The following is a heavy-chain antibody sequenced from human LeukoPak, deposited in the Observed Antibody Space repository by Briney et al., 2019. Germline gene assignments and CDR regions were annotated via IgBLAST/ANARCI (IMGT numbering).Heavy chain of an antibody. J-gene: IGHJ4*02. V-gene: IGHV3-48*03. CDR3: ARDPNDYGDPYFDY. D-gene: IGHD4-17*01. CDR2: ISSSGSTI. CDR1: GFTFSSYV. Sequence: GGSLRLSCAASGFTFSSYVMTWVRQAPGKGLEWVSHISSSGSTIYYADSVKGRFTISRDNAKNSVYLQMSSLRAEDTAVYYCARDPNDYGDPYFDYWGQGTLVTVSS.